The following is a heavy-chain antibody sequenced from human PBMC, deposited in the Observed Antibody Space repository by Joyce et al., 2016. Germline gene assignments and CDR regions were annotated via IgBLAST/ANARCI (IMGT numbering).Heavy chain of an antibody. Sequence: QVQLQESGPGLVKPSGTLSITCGVSGDSISSSNWWSWVRQPPGKGLEWIGEIYHSGTTSYNPSLKSRVTISIDRSRNQFSLNLTSVTAADTAVYDCTVTPAAILSFDPWGQGTLVTVSS. V-gene: IGHV4-4*02. CDR3: TVTPAAILSFDP. CDR1: GDSISSSNW. D-gene: IGHD2-2*01. J-gene: IGHJ5*02. CDR2: IYHSGTT.